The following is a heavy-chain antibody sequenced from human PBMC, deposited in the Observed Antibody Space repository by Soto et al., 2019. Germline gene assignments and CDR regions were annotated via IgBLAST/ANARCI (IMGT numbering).Heavy chain of an antibody. J-gene: IGHJ3*02. V-gene: IGHV3-48*02. Sequence: GGSLRLSCAASGFTFSSYSMNWVRQAPGKGLEWVSYISSSSSTIYYADSVKGRFTISRENAKNSLYLQMNSLRDEDTAVYYCATEYKPNYYDSGGDAFDIWGQGTMVTVSS. D-gene: IGHD3-22*01. CDR1: GFTFSSYS. CDR2: ISSSSSTI. CDR3: ATEYKPNYYDSGGDAFDI.